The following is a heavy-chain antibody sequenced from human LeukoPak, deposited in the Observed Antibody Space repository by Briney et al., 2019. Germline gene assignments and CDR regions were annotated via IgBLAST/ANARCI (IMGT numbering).Heavy chain of an antibody. CDR2: IIPIFGTA. D-gene: IGHD4-17*01. J-gene: IGHJ5*02. CDR1: GGTFSSYA. Sequence: ASVKVSCKASGGTFSSYAISWVRQAPGQGLEWMGGIIPIFGTANYAQKFQGRVTITADKSTSTAYMELSSLRSEDTAVYYCARDLLGDYGDYEVRPYNWFDPWGQGTLVTVSS. V-gene: IGHV1-69*06. CDR3: ARDLLGDYGDYEVRPYNWFDP.